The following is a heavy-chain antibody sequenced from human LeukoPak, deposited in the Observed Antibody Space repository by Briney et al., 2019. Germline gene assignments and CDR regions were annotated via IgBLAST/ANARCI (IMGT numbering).Heavy chain of an antibody. V-gene: IGHV3-48*03. Sequence: GGSLRLSCAASGFTFSSYEMNWVRQAPGKGLEWVSYISSSGSTIYYADSVKGRFTISRDNAKNSLYLQMNSLRTADTAVYYCAELGITMIGGVWGKGTTVTISS. CDR2: ISSSGSTI. D-gene: IGHD3-10*02. J-gene: IGHJ6*04. CDR1: GFTFSSYE. CDR3: AELGITMIGGV.